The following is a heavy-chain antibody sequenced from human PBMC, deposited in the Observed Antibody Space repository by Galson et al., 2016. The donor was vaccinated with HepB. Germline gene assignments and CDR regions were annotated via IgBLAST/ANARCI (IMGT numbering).Heavy chain of an antibody. CDR1: GFSLSNSGVG. Sequence: PALVKPTQTLTLTCTFSGFSLSNSGVGVVWIRQPPGKALEWLAVIYWDDDRRYSPSLKTRLTITKDTSKNQVVLTMTNMDPVDTATYYCAHVGGFYDLPDYWGQGTLVTVSS. D-gene: IGHD3-22*01. V-gene: IGHV2-5*02. CDR3: AHVGGFYDLPDY. CDR2: IYWDDDR. J-gene: IGHJ4*02.